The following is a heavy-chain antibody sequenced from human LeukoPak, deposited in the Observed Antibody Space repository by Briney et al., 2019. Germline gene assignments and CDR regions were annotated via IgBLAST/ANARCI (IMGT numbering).Heavy chain of an antibody. CDR2: INQDGNDK. D-gene: IGHD2-21*01. CDR1: GFTFSNYW. Sequence: GGSLRLSCAASGFTFSNYWVTWVRQAPGKGLEWVANINQDGNDKYYVDSVKGRFTISRDNTKSSLFLQMNSLRAEDTAVYYCAVTRTRGDHWGQGTLVTVSS. V-gene: IGHV3-7*03. J-gene: IGHJ4*02. CDR3: AVTRTRGDH.